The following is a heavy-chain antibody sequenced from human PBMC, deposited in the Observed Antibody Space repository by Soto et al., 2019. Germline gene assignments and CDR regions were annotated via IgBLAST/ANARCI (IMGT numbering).Heavy chain of an antibody. D-gene: IGHD2-21*02. CDR3: ARADRTLVTSYSLDV. Sequence: SETLSLTCAVYGGSFSGYYWTWIRQPPGKGLEWIGEINHSGTINFNPSLKSRLTISLDTSKKHFSLKLSSVTDADTAAYYCARADRTLVTSYSLDVWGQGTTV. J-gene: IGHJ6*02. CDR2: INHSGTI. V-gene: IGHV4-34*01. CDR1: GGSFSGYY.